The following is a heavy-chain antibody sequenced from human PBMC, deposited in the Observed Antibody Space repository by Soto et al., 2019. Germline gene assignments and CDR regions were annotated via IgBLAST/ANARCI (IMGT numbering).Heavy chain of an antibody. CDR2: MNPNSGNT. Sequence: QVQLVQSGAEVKKPGASVKVSCKASGYTFTSYDINWVRQATGQGLERMGWMNPNSGNTGYAQKFQGIVTMTRNTSISTAYLELSSLRSEDTAVYYCARGGYSYGSYYYYYYGMDVWGQGTTVTVSS. CDR3: ARGGYSYGSYYYYYYGMDV. V-gene: IGHV1-8*01. D-gene: IGHD5-18*01. CDR1: GYTFTSYD. J-gene: IGHJ6*02.